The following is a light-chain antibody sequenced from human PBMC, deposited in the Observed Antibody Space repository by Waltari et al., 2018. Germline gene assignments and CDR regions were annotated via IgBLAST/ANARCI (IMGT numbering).Light chain of an antibody. Sequence: QAVLTQPSSLSASPGASASLTCTLRSGVNVANHRLYWYQQKPRSPPQYLLRYKSDSDKQQGSGVPSRFSGSKDASANAGILLISGLQSEDEADYYCMIWRSGASEFGGGTKLTVL. V-gene: IGLV5-45*03. J-gene: IGLJ2*01. CDR3: MIWRSGASE. CDR2: YKSDSDK. CDR1: SGVNVANHR.